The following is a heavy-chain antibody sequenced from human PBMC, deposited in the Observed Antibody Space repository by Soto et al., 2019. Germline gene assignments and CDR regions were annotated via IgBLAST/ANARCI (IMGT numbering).Heavy chain of an antibody. V-gene: IGHV1-18*01. D-gene: IGHD6-6*01. CDR1: GYTFTSYG. J-gene: IGHJ6*02. CDR3: ARXVAARNTYYYYYYGMDV. CDR2: ISAYNGNT. Sequence: APVKVSCKASGYTFTSYGISWVRQAPGQGLEWMGWISAYNGNTNYAQKLQGRVTMTTDTSTSTAYKELRSLRSDDTAVYYCARXVAARNTYYYYYYGMDVWGQGTTVTVSS.